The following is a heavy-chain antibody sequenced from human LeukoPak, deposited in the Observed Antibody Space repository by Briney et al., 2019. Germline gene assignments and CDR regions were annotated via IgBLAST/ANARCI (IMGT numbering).Heavy chain of an antibody. D-gene: IGHD3-3*01. CDR3: ARSDFWSGSIDY. CDR2: IYYSGST. Sequence: SETLSLTCSVSGGSISSYYWSWIRQPPGKGLEWIGYIYYSGSTNYNPSLKSRVTISVDTSKNQFSLKLSSVTAAATAVYYCARSDFWSGSIDYWGQGTLVTVSS. V-gene: IGHV4-59*01. CDR1: GGSISSYY. J-gene: IGHJ4*02.